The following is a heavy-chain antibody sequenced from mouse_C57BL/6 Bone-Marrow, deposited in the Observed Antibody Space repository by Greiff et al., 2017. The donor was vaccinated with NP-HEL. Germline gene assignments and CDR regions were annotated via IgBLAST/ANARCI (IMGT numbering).Heavy chain of an antibody. CDR3: ASLYYGTWFAY. CDR2: ISDGGSYT. CDR1: GFTFSSYA. V-gene: IGHV5-4*01. J-gene: IGHJ3*01. D-gene: IGHD1-2*01. Sequence: EVQRVESGGGLVKPGGSLKLSCAASGFTFSSYAMSWVRQTPEKRLEWVATISDGGSYTYYPDNVKGRFTISRDNAKNNLYLQMSHLKSEDTAMYYCASLYYGTWFAYWGQGTLVTVSA.